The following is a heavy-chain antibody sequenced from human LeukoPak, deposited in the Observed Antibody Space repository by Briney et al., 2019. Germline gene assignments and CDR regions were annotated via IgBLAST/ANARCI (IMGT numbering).Heavy chain of an antibody. CDR1: GYTFTGYY. V-gene: IGHV1-8*02. CDR3: ARGSSWYVGFGYYGMDV. J-gene: IGHJ6*02. CDR2: MNPNSGNT. Sequence: ASVKVSCKASGYTFTGYYMHWVRQAPGQGLEWMGWMNPNSGNTGYAQKFQGRVTMTRNTSISTAYMELSSLRSEDTAVYYCARGSSWYVGFGYYGMDVWGQGTTVTVSS. D-gene: IGHD6-13*01.